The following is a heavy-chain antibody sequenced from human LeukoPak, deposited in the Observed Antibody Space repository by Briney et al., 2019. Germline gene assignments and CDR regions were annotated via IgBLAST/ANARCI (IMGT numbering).Heavy chain of an antibody. D-gene: IGHD3-9*01. CDR1: GFTFSSYA. J-gene: IGHJ3*02. V-gene: IGHV3-23*01. CDR3: ARALRYFDWSWPNSNAFDI. CDR2: ISVSGGST. Sequence: PGGSLSLSCSASGFTFSSYAMSWVPQAPGKGLEWVSAISVSGGSTHYAYSVKGRFTISRENSKNTLYLQMNSLRAEDTAVYYCARALRYFDWSWPNSNAFDIWGQGTMVTVSS.